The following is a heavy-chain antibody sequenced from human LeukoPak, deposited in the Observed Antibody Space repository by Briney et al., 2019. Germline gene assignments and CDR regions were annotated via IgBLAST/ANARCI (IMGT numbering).Heavy chain of an antibody. CDR1: GFAFSSYA. CDR3: ANDYRSGSFHDF. Sequence: GGSLRLSCAASGFAFSSYAMSWVRQPPGKGLEWVSVISRRDDYTYYADSVKGRFTISRDNAKNTLYLEMNTLRAEDTAVYYCANDYRSGSFHDFWGQGTLVTVSS. V-gene: IGHV3-23*01. J-gene: IGHJ4*02. CDR2: ISRRDDYT. D-gene: IGHD3-10*01.